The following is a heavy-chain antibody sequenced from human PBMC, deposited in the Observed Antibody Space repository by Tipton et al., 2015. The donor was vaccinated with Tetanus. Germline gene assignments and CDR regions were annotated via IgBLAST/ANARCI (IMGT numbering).Heavy chain of an antibody. CDR2: MYNSGAT. D-gene: IGHD3-10*01. V-gene: IGHV4-39*02. J-gene: IGHJ3*02. Sequence: TLSLTCTVSGASISTSRFYWAWIRQPPGKGLEWIGTMYNSGATYYNPSLKGRVTISGDTSKNLFSLTSVTASDTAVYYCARPEASGRARGVDIWGQGTKVTVSP. CDR3: ARPEASGRARGVDI. CDR1: GASISTSRFY.